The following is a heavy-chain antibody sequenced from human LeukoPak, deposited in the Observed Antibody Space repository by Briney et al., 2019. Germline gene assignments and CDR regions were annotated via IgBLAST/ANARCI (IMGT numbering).Heavy chain of an antibody. CDR2: IFYSGST. CDR3: AAVRRYYSGSGSRDDY. Sequence: PSDTLSLTCTVSSGSISTSNYYWGWVRQPPGKALEWIGNIFYSGSTYYSPSLKSRITISLDTSKNQFSLKLSSVTAADTAVYYCAAVRRYYSGSGSRDDYWGQGTLVTVSS. J-gene: IGHJ4*02. D-gene: IGHD3-10*01. V-gene: IGHV4-39*07. CDR1: SGSISTSNYY.